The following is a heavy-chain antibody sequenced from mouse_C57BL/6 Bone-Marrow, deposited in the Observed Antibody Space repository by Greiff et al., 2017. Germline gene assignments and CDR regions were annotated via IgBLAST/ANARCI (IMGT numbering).Heavy chain of an antibody. CDR3: APYYSNLFAY. CDR2: IYSGDGDT. Sequence: VKLMESGPELVKPGASVKISCKASGYAFSSSWMNWVKQRPGKGLEWIGRIYSGDGDTNYNGKFKGKATLTADKSSSTAYMQLSSLTSEDSAVYFCAPYYSNLFAYWGQGTLVTVSA. J-gene: IGHJ3*01. V-gene: IGHV1-82*01. D-gene: IGHD2-5*01. CDR1: GYAFSSSW.